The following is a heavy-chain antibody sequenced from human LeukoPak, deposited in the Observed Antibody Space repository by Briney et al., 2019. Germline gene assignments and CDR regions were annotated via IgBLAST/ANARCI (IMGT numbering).Heavy chain of an antibody. Sequence: SETLSLTCTVSGGSISSSSYYWGWIRQPPGKGLEWIGSIYYSGSTNYNPSLKSRVTISVDTSKSQFSLKLSSVTAADTAVYYCARLPTYYYDSSGPGFDYWGQGTLVTVSS. CDR1: GGSISSSSYY. CDR3: ARLPTYYYDSSGPGFDY. V-gene: IGHV4-39*07. D-gene: IGHD3-22*01. CDR2: IYYSGST. J-gene: IGHJ4*02.